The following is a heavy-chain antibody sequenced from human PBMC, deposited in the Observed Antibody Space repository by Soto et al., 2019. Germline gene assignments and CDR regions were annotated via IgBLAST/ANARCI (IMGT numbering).Heavy chain of an antibody. CDR1: GGSISYYY. D-gene: IGHD5-18*01. CDR3: ARVDTAVVTFDY. CDR2: ISNTGGT. V-gene: IGHV4-59*01. Sequence: SETLSLTCTVSGGSISYYYWSWIRQPPGKGLEWIGYISNTGGTNYNPSLKSRVTMSVDTSKNQFSLKLTSVTAADTAVYSCARVDTAVVTFDYWGQGTLVTGLL. J-gene: IGHJ4*02.